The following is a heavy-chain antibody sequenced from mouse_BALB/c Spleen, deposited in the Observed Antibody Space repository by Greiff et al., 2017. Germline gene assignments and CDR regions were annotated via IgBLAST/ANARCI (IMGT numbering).Heavy chain of an antibody. Sequence: VHLVESGPGLVAPSQSLSITCTVSGFSLTGYGVNWVRQPPGKGLEWLGMIWGDGSTDYNSALKSRLSISKDNSKSQVFLKMNSLQTDDTARYYCATYYDLYYYAMDYWGQGTSVTVSS. CDR2: IWGDGST. CDR3: ATYYDLYYYAMDY. D-gene: IGHD2-4*01. V-gene: IGHV2-6-7*01. J-gene: IGHJ4*01. CDR1: GFSLTGYG.